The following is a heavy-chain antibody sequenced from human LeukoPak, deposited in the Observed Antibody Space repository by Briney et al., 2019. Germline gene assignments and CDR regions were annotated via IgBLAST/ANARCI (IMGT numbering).Heavy chain of an antibody. J-gene: IGHJ5*02. CDR3: AKDLSVKLLWFGESTSSPDNWFDP. Sequence: PGGSLRLSCAASGFTFSSYAMSWVRQAPGKGLEWVSAISGSGGSTYYADSVKGRFTISRDNSKNTLYLQMNSLRAEDTAVYYCAKDLSVKLLWFGESTSSPDNWFDPWGQGTLVTVSS. CDR1: GFTFSSYA. D-gene: IGHD3-10*01. V-gene: IGHV3-23*01. CDR2: ISGSGGST.